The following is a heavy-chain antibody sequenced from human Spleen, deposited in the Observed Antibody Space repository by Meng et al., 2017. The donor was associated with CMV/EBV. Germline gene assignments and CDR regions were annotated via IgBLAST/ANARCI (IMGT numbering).Heavy chain of an antibody. J-gene: IGHJ5*02. V-gene: IGHV1-2*02. CDR1: GYPFTNNY. CDR3: TRNYVLNKWFDP. Sequence: ASVKVSCKASGYPFTNNYIHWVRQAPGQGLEWMGWINPNSGGTNYAQKFQGRVTMTRETSIRTAYMELNTLRSDDTAVYYCTRNYVLNKWFDPWGQGTLVTVSS. D-gene: IGHD3-16*01. CDR2: INPNSGGT.